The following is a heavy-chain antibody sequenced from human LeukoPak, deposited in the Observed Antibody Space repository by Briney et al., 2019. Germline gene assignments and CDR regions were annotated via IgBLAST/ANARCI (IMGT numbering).Heavy chain of an antibody. Sequence: PGGSLRLSCAASTFSFSTYGMHWVRQAPGKGLEWVAFIQYDGSTKNTLYLQMNSLRLEDTAVYYCAKHPGGFTGIVNYYYMDVWGEGTTVTVSS. J-gene: IGHJ6*03. CDR3: AKHPGGFTGIVNYYYMDV. CDR2: IQYDGST. D-gene: IGHD3-16*02. CDR1: TFSFSTYG. V-gene: IGHV3-30*02.